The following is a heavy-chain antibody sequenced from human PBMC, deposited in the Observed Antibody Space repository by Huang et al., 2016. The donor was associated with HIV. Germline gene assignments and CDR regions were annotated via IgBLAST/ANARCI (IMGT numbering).Heavy chain of an antibody. D-gene: IGHD1-26*01. CDR3: ARGELDIVTSDPYYFDR. CDR1: GYTITDYY. CDR2: INPNPGAT. J-gene: IGHJ4*02. V-gene: IGHV1-2*02. Sequence: QVQLVQSGAEVKRPGASVKVSCKASGYTITDYYMHWVRQAPGQGLEWMGWINPNPGATNVAQKFQGRVTLTTDSSLPTAYMELNSLRSDDTAVYYCARGELDIVTSDPYYFDRWGPGTLVTVSS.